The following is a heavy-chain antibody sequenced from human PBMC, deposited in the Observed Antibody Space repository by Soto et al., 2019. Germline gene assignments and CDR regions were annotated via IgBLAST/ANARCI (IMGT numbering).Heavy chain of an antibody. D-gene: IGHD2-15*01. V-gene: IGHV1-18*01. CDR1: GFTFTSYG. CDR2: ISAYNGNT. J-gene: IGHJ5*02. CDR3: ARSPIVVVVAATGSWFDP. Sequence: GASVKVSCKASGFTFTSYGSSWVRQATGQGLEWMGWISAYNGNTNYAQKLQGRVTMTTDTSTSTAYMELRSLRSDDTAVYYCARSPIVVVVAATGSWFDPWGQGTLVTVSS.